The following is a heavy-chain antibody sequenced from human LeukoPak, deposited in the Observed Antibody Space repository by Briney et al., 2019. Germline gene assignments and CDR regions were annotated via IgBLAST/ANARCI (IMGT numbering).Heavy chain of an antibody. CDR2: MNPNSGNT. J-gene: IGHJ4*02. D-gene: IGHD2-2*02. Sequence: ASVKVSCKASGYTFTSYDINWVRQATGQGLEWMGWMNPNSGNTGYAQKFQGRVTITRNTSISTAYMELSSLRSEDTAVYYCARQGWDQLLYYYFDYWGQGTLVTVSS. V-gene: IGHV1-8*03. CDR3: ARQGWDQLLYYYFDY. CDR1: GYTFTSYD.